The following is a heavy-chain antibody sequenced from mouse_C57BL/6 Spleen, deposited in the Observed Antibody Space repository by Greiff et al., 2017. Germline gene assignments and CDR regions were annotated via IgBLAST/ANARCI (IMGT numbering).Heavy chain of an antibody. CDR1: GFSLTSYA. CDR2: IWTGGGT. V-gene: IGHV2-9-1*01. J-gene: IGHJ4*01. CDR3: AREYYSNYYYAMDY. D-gene: IGHD2-5*01. Sequence: QVQLQESGPGLVAPSQSLSITCTVSGFSLTSYAIRWVRQPPGKGLEWLGVIWTGGGTNYNSALKSRLSISKDNSKSQVFLKMNSLQTDDTARYYCAREYYSNYYYAMDYWGQGTSVTVSS.